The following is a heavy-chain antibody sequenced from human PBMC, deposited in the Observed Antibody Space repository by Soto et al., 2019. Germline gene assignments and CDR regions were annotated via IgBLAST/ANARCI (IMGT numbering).Heavy chain of an antibody. V-gene: IGHV3-9*01. CDR2: INWNSGSI. CDR1: VFTFDDYA. J-gene: IGHJ1*01. CDR3: VKDESINWYSGHFRH. Sequence: PVGSLRLSCASSVFTFDDYAMHWVRQVPGKCLEWVSGINWNSGSIGYADSVKGRFAISRDNAKNSLHLQMNSLRAEDTAFYYCVKDESINWYSGHFRHWGQGTLVTVSS. D-gene: IGHD6-13*01.